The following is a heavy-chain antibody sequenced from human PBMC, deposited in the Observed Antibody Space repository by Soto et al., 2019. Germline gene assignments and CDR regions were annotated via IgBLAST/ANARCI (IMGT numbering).Heavy chain of an antibody. CDR2: ISSSSSYI. CDR3: ARDPQMISSWASYFDY. V-gene: IGHV3-21*01. CDR1: GFTFSGYS. D-gene: IGHD3-16*01. Sequence: EVQLVESGGGLVKPGGSLRLSCAASGFTFSGYSMNWVRQAPGKGLEWVSSISSSSSYIYYADSVKGRFTISRDNAKNSLYLQMNSLRAEDTAVYYCARDPQMISSWASYFDYWGQGTLVTVSS. J-gene: IGHJ4*02.